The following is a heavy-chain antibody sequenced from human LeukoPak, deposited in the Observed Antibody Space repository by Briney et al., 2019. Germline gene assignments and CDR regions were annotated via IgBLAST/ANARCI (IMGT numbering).Heavy chain of an antibody. Sequence: GGSLRLSCAASGFTFSSYWMSWVRQAPGKGLEWVANIKQDGSEKYYVDSVKGRFTISRDNAKNSLYLQMNSLRAEDTAVYYCATAPGTIFGVVIHYYYYYMDVWGKGTTVTVSS. J-gene: IGHJ6*03. D-gene: IGHD3-3*01. V-gene: IGHV3-7*01. CDR3: ATAPGTIFGVVIHYYYYYMDV. CDR2: IKQDGSEK. CDR1: GFTFSSYW.